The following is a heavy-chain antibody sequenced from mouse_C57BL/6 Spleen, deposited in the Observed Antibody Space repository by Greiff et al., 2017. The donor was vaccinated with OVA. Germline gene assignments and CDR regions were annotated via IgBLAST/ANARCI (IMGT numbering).Heavy chain of an antibody. CDR2: IYPRSGNN. Sequence: QVQLQQSGAELARPGASVKLSCKASGYTFPSSGISWVKQRTGQGLEWIGEIYPRSGNNYYNEKFKGKATLTADKSSSTAYMELRSLTSEDSAVYVWAREVVTTYFDVWCTGTTVTVSS. CDR3: AREVVTTYFDV. J-gene: IGHJ1*03. D-gene: IGHD2-2*01. V-gene: IGHV1-81*01. CDR1: GYTFPSSG.